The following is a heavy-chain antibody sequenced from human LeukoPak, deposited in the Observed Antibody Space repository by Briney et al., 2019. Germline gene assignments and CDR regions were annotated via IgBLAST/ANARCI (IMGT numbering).Heavy chain of an antibody. V-gene: IGHV1-69*13. CDR3: ARENSTYYDSSGYYFNFDY. Sequence: RGASVKVSCKASGGTFSSYAISWVRQAPGQGLEWMGGIIPIFGTANYAQKFQGRVTITADESTSTAYMELSSLRSENTAVYYCARENSTYYDSSGYYFNFDYWGQGTLVTVSS. CDR1: GGTFSSYA. D-gene: IGHD3-22*01. J-gene: IGHJ4*02. CDR2: IIPIFGTA.